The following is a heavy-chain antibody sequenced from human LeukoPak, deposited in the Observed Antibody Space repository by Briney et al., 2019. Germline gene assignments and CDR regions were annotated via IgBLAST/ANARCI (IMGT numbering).Heavy chain of an antibody. CDR1: GGSISSTSYY. CDR3: AKAGVRYFDSSGLYAFDF. J-gene: IGHJ3*01. Sequence: PSETLSLTCAVSGGSISSTSYYWAWIRQPPGKGLEWIGTIYYSGSTYYNPSLKSRVTMSVDTSRNQFSLKLSSVGAADTAVYYCAKAGVRYFDSSGLYAFDFWGQGTTVTVSS. V-gene: IGHV4-39*01. D-gene: IGHD3-22*01. CDR2: IYYSGST.